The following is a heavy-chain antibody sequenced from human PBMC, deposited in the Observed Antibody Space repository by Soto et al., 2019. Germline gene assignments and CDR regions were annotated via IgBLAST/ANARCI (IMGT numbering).Heavy chain of an antibody. CDR1: GNSFTSYW. CDR3: ARKQKEYYYYGMDV. CDR2: IDPSDSYT. V-gene: IGHV5-10-1*01. Sequence: PXESLKVSWKCSGNSFTSYWISLVLQMPGKGLEWMGRIDPSDSYTNYSPSFQGHVTISADKSISTAYLQWSSLKASDTAMYYCARKQKEYYYYGMDVWGQGTTVTVSS. J-gene: IGHJ6*02.